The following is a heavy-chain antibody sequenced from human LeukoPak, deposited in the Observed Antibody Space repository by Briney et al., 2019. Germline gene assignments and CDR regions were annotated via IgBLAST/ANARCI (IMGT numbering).Heavy chain of an antibody. V-gene: IGHV4-59*01. CDR3: ASTPLYYDSSGYYPYYFDY. J-gene: IGHJ4*02. Sequence: SGSTNYNPSLKSRVXXXVXXSKNXFSLKLSSVTAADTAVYYCASTPLYYDSSGYYPYYFDYWGQGTLVTVSS. D-gene: IGHD3-22*01. CDR2: SGST.